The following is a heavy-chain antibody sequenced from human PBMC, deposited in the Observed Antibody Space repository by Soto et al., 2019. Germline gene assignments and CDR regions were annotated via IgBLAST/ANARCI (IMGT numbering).Heavy chain of an antibody. CDR1: GGSFSGYY. Sequence: SETLSLTCAVYGGSFSGYYWIWIRQPPGKGLEWIGEINHSGSTNYNPSLKSRVTISVDTSKNQFSLKLSSVTAADTAVYYCARDQIAAAGIDYWGQGTLVTVSS. J-gene: IGHJ4*02. V-gene: IGHV4-34*01. CDR2: INHSGST. D-gene: IGHD6-13*01. CDR3: ARDQIAAAGIDY.